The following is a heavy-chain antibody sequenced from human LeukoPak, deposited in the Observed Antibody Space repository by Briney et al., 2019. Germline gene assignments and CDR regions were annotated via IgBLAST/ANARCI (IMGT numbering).Heavy chain of an antibody. CDR2: ISAYNGNT. CDR1: GYTFTSYG. J-gene: IGHJ4*02. Sequence: ASVKVSCKASGYTFTSYGISWVRQAPGQGLEWMGWISAYNGNTNYAQKLQGRVTMTTDTSTSTAYMELRGLRSDDTAVYYCARSGYCSGASCYAEGIDYWGQGTLVTVSS. V-gene: IGHV1-18*01. D-gene: IGHD2-2*01. CDR3: ARSGYCSGASCYAEGIDY.